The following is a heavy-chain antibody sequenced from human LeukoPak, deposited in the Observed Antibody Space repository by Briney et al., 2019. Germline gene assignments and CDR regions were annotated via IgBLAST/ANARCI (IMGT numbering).Heavy chain of an antibody. CDR1: GGSISSSSYY. J-gene: IGHJ6*03. D-gene: IGHD2-2*01. V-gene: IGHV4-39*01. Sequence: SETLSLTCTVSGGSISSSSYYWGWIRQPPGKGLEWIGSIYYSGSTYYNPSLKSRVTISVDTSKNQFSLKLSSVTAADTAVYYCARGSVVPAPAGPYMDVWGKGTTVTVSS. CDR2: IYYSGST. CDR3: ARGSVVPAPAGPYMDV.